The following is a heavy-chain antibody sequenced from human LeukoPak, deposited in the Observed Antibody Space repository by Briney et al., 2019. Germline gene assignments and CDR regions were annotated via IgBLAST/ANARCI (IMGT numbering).Heavy chain of an antibody. Sequence: GGSLRLFCAASGLTFSSYAMSCVRQAPGKGLEWVSAITSSGGDTYYSDSVKGRFTISRDNSKNTLYLQMNSLRAEDTAVYYCAKVVGGYNSGRGSGYFDYWGQGTLVTVSS. CDR2: ITSSGGDT. D-gene: IGHD5-24*01. J-gene: IGHJ4*02. V-gene: IGHV3-23*01. CDR1: GLTFSSYA. CDR3: AKVVGGYNSGRGSGYFDY.